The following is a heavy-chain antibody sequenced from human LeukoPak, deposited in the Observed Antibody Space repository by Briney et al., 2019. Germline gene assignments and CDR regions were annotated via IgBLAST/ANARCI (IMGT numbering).Heavy chain of an antibody. CDR1: GGSISSSNW. CDR2: IYHSGST. J-gene: IGHJ4*02. V-gene: IGHV4-4*02. CDR3: ATDPGDSNFDY. D-gene: IGHD6-13*01. Sequence: SETLSLTCAVSGGSISSSNWWSWVRQPPGKGLEWIGEIYHSGSTNYNPSLKSRVTISVDTSKNQFSLKLSSVTAADTAVYYCATDPGDSNFDYWGQGTLVTVSS.